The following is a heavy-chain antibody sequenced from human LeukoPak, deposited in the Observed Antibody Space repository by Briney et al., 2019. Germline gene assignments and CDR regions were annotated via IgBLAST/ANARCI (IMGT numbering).Heavy chain of an antibody. Sequence: SQTLSLTCTVSGGSISSGDYYWSWIRQPPGKGVEWIGYIYYSGSTYYNPSLKSRVTISVDTSKNQFSLKLSSVTAADTAVYYCARHGTISSESYFDYWGQGALVTVSS. CDR2: IYYSGST. CDR1: GGSISSGDYY. CDR3: ARHGTISSESYFDY. J-gene: IGHJ4*02. V-gene: IGHV4-30-4*01. D-gene: IGHD1-14*01.